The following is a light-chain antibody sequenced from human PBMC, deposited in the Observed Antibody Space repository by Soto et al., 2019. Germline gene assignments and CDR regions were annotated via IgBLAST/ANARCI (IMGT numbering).Light chain of an antibody. V-gene: IGKV3-11*01. CDR3: QQRSSWPLT. CDR1: QSVRNY. CDR2: DAS. Sequence: VLTQSPATLSLSPGGSATLSCRASQSVRNYLAWYQQKPGQAPRLLIYDASNRATGIPARFRGSGSGTDFTLSITSLEPEDIAVYYCQQRSSWPLTFGGGTKVDIK. J-gene: IGKJ4*01.